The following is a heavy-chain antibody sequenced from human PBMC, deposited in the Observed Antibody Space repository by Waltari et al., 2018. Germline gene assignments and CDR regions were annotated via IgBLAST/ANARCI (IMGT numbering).Heavy chain of an antibody. CDR3: ARCPDEYNYYYMEV. Sequence: QVQLVESGGGVVQPGKSLRLSCAGSGFGFSRFGIHWVRQASGKGLEWVAVFGLAGSKIDYANSVKGRFTISRDNSRNTVYLQMNSLRPEDSGVYYCARCPDEYNYYYMEVWGRGTTVSVSS. V-gene: IGHV3-33*08. J-gene: IGHJ6*03. CDR1: GFGFSRFG. CDR2: FGLAGSKI.